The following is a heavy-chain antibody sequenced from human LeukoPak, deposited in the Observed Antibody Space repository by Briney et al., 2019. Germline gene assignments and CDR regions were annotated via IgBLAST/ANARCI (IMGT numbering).Heavy chain of an antibody. CDR3: ARSYYGPGSYYNPFL. Sequence: PSETLSLTCTVSGGSISSYYWSWIRQPPGKGLEWIGYIYYSGSTNYNPSLKSRVTISVDTSKNQFSLKLSSVTAADTAVYYCARSYYGPGSYYNPFLWGQGTLVTVSS. D-gene: IGHD3-10*01. CDR1: GGSISSYY. J-gene: IGHJ4*02. CDR2: IYYSGST. V-gene: IGHV4-59*01.